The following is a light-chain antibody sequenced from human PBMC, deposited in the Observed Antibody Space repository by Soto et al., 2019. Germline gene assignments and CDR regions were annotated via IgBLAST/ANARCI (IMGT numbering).Light chain of an antibody. CDR1: QSISSY. CDR2: ADS. V-gene: IGKV1-39*01. J-gene: IGKJ1*01. CDR3: QQRYSTPPG. Sequence: DIQMTQSPSSLSASVGDRVTITCRASQSISSYLNWYQQKPGKAPKLLIYADSRLQSGVPSRISGSGSRTDFTPTIRSLQPADFATYNSQQRYSTPPGFGQGTKVEIQ.